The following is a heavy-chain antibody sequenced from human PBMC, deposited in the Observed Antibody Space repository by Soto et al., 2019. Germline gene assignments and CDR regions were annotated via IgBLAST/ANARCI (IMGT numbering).Heavy chain of an antibody. CDR1: GSSPNNAAMG. V-gene: IGHV2-26*01. CDR2: ILSNDEE. J-gene: IGHJ5*02. D-gene: IGHD3-3*01. CDR3: ARIVSPRRTVLGVVLTRARDWFDP. Sequence: SGPTLVNPTETLTLTCSVSGSSPNNAAMGVAWIRQPPGKALEWLAHILSNDEESYSTSLKRRLTISKDTSKSQVILTMTNMDPVDTATYYCARIVSPRRTVLGVVLTRARDWFDPWGQGILVTVSS.